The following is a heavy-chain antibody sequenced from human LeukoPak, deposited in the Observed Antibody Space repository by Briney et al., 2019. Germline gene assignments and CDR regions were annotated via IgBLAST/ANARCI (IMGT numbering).Heavy chain of an antibody. D-gene: IGHD2-2*01. CDR1: GGSFSGYY. J-gene: IGHJ4*02. V-gene: IGHV4-34*01. Sequence: AETLSLTCAVYGGSFSGYYWSWIRQPPGKGLEWIAEINNSGSTNYNPSLKSRVTISVDTSKNQFSLKLSSVTAADTAVYYCAGGPLTSSTSLYYFGYWGQGALVTVSS. CDR3: AGGPLTSSTSLYYFGY. CDR2: INNSGST.